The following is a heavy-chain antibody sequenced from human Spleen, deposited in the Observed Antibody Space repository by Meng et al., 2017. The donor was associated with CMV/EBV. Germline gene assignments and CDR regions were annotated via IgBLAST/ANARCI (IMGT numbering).Heavy chain of an antibody. J-gene: IGHJ4*02. CDR1: ISSGDYF. CDR2: IYYSGST. Sequence: ISSGDYFWGWIRQSPGKGLESIGFIYYSGSTYYNPSLKSRVAISVDTSKNELSLKLTSVTAADTAVYYCARTTYYDFWSGFHHYFDYWGQGTLVTVSS. CDR3: ARTTYYDFWSGFHHYFDY. V-gene: IGHV4-30-4*01. D-gene: IGHD3-3*01.